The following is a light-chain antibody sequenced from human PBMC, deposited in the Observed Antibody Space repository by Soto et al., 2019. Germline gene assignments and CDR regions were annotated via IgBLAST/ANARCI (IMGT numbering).Light chain of an antibody. CDR3: QQSYSTPRT. J-gene: IGKJ2*01. V-gene: IGKV1-39*01. Sequence: DIQMTQSPSSLSASVGDRVTITCRASQSNSSYLNWYQQKPGKAPKLLIYAASSLQSGVPSRFSGSGSGTDFTLTISSLQPEDFATYYGQQSYSTPRTFGQGTELEIK. CDR1: QSNSSY. CDR2: AAS.